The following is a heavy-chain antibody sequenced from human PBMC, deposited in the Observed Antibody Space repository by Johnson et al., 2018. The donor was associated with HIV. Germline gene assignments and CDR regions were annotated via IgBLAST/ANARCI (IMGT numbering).Heavy chain of an antibody. CDR2: IYSGDST. CDR3: ARGCRDGYTCDVFDV. CDR1: GFTVSSNY. D-gene: IGHD5-24*01. Sequence: VQLVESGGGLVQPGGSLRLSCAASGFTVSSNYMNWVRQAPGKGLDWVSLIYSGDSTYYADSVKGRFSISRDNSKNTLYLQMNSLRAEDTAVYFCARGCRDGYTCDVFDVWGQGTRVTVSS. V-gene: IGHV3-66*01. J-gene: IGHJ3*01.